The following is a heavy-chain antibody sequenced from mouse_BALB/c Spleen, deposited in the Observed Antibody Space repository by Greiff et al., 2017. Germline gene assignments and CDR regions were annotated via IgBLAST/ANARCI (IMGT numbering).Heavy chain of an antibody. V-gene: IGHV2-2*02. J-gene: IGHJ4*01. CDR1: GFSLTSYG. CDR2: IWSGGST. CDR3: ARIPLSYYAMDY. D-gene: IGHD6-1*01. Sequence: QVQLQQSGPGLVQPSQSLSITCTASGFSLTSYGVHWVRQSPGKGLEWLGVIWSGGSTDYNAAFISRLSIIKDNSKSQVFFKMNSLQANDTAIYCCARIPLSYYAMDYWGQGTSVTVSS.